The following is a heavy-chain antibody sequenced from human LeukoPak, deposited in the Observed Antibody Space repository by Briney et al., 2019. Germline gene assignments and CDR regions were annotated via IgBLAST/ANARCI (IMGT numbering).Heavy chain of an antibody. CDR2: ISGSGGST. D-gene: IGHD2-15*01. Sequence: PGGSLRLSCAASGFTFSSYWMHWVRQAPGKGLEWVSAISGSGGSTYYADSVKGRFTISRDNSKNTLYLQMNSLRAEDTAVYYCAKDIVRRDRFDPWGQGTLVTVSS. CDR1: GFTFSSYW. V-gene: IGHV3-23*01. J-gene: IGHJ5*02. CDR3: AKDIVRRDRFDP.